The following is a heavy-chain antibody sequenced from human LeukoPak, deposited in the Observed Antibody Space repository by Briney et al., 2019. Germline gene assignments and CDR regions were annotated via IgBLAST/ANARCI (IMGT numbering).Heavy chain of an antibody. CDR2: IRYDGSNK. CDR1: GFTFSSYG. J-gene: IGHJ4*02. V-gene: IGHV3-30*02. Sequence: PGGPLRLSCAASGFTFSSYGMHWVRQAPGKGLEWVAFIRYDGSNKYYADSVKGRFTISRDNSKNTLYLQMNSLRAEDTAVYYCAKWISSGHHYYHSSGYYYGGYYFDYWGQGTLVTVSS. CDR3: AKWISSGHHYYHSSGYYYGGYYFDY. D-gene: IGHD3-22*01.